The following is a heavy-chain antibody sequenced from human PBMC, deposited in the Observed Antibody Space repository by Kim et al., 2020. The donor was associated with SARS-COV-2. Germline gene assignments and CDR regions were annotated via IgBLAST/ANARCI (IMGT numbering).Heavy chain of an antibody. CDR2: IYYSGST. CDR3: ARHEGGYDAFDI. Sequence: SETLSLTCTVSGGSISSSSYYWGWIRQPPGKGLEWIGSIYYSGSTYYNPSLKSRVTISVDTSKNQFSLKLSSVTAADTAVYYCARHEGGYDAFDIWGQGTMVTVSS. CDR1: GGSISSSSYY. J-gene: IGHJ3*02. D-gene: IGHD6-13*01. V-gene: IGHV4-39*01.